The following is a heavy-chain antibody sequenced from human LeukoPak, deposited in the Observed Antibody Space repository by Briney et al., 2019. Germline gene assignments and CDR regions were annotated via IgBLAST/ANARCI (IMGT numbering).Heavy chain of an antibody. J-gene: IGHJ4*02. CDR3: AKGVSYYYDSSGYYYLDY. V-gene: IGHV3-23*01. D-gene: IGHD3-22*01. Sequence: GGSLRLSCAASGFTFSSYAMSWVRQAPGKGLEWVSATSGSGASTYYADSGKGRFTISRDNSKNTLYLQMNSLRADDTAVYYCAKGVSYYYDSSGYYYLDYWGQGTLVTVSS. CDR2: TSGSGAST. CDR1: GFTFSSYA.